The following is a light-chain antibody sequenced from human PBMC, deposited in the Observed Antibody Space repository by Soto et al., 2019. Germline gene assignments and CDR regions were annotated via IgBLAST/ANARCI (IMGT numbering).Light chain of an antibody. CDR2: SNN. V-gene: IGLV1-44*01. CDR1: SSNIGRNT. CDR3: AAWDGSVPGSFV. J-gene: IGLJ1*01. Sequence: LTQPPSTSGTPGQSVTISCSGSSSNIGRNTVNWYQQLPGTAPKLLIYSNNQRPSGVPDRFSGSKSGTSASLAISGLQSEDEAEYYCAAWDGSVPGSFVFGTGTKVTVL.